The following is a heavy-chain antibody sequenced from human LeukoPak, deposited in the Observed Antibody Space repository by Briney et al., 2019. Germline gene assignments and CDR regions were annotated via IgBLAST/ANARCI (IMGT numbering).Heavy chain of an antibody. J-gene: IGHJ1*01. V-gene: IGHV1-2*02. CDR3: AREWLAVAGTGDRYFQH. Sequence: GASVKVSCKASGYTFTGYYMHWVRQAPGQGREWMGWINPDSGGTNYAQKFQGRVTMTRDTSISTAYMELSRLRSDDTAVYYCAREWLAVAGTGDRYFQHWGQGTLVTVSS. D-gene: IGHD6-19*01. CDR1: GYTFTGYY. CDR2: INPDSGGT.